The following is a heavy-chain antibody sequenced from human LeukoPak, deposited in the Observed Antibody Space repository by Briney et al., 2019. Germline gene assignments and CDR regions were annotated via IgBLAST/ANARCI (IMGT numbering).Heavy chain of an antibody. D-gene: IGHD1/OR15-1a*01. Sequence: GRSLRLSCAASGFTFDDYAMHWVRQAPGKGLEWVSGISWNSGSIGYADSVKGRFTISRDNAKNSLYLQMNSLRDEDTAVYYCAKEKMEQNSGTSGFDPWGQGTLVTVSS. CDR1: GFTFDDYA. CDR2: ISWNSGSI. CDR3: AKEKMEQNSGTSGFDP. J-gene: IGHJ5*02. V-gene: IGHV3-9*01.